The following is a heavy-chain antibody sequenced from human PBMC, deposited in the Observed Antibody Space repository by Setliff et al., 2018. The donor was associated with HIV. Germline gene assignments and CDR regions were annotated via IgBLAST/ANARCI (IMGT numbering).Heavy chain of an antibody. V-gene: IGHV3-11*04. J-gene: IGHJ4*02. Sequence: GGSLRLSCAVSGFTFNDYYMSWIRQAPGKGLEYISYIGGSGGTDIKYADSVKGRFTISRDTAKNSLYLQMNSLRAEDTAVYYCARDRNCGNGCYSSADHWGLGTLVTVSS. CDR1: GFTFNDYY. CDR3: ARDRNCGNGCYSSADH. D-gene: IGHD2-21*01. CDR2: IGGSGGTDI.